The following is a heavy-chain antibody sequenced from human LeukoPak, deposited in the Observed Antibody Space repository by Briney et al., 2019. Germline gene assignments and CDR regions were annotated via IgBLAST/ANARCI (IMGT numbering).Heavy chain of an antibody. CDR3: ARDLMLDY. V-gene: IGHV4-30-2*01. Sequence: SETLSLTCTVSGGSISSGGYYWSWIRQPPGKGLEWIGYIYHSGSTYYNPSLKSRVTISVDRSKNQFSLKLSSVTAADTAVYYCARDLMLDYWGQGTLVTVSS. CDR2: IYHSGST. J-gene: IGHJ4*02. CDR1: GGSISSGGYY.